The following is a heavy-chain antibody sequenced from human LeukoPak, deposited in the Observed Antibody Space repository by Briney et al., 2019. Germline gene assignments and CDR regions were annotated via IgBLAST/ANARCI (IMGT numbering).Heavy chain of an antibody. V-gene: IGHV3-48*01. D-gene: IGHD2-2*01. CDR2: ISSSSSTI. CDR3: ARDGNRRGYCSSTSCPNWFDP. CDR1: GFTFSSYS. J-gene: IGHJ5*02. Sequence: GGSLRLSCAASGFTFSSYSMNWVRQAPGKGLEWVSYISSSSSTIYYADSVKGRFTISRDNAKNSLYLQMNSLRAEDTAVYYCARDGNRRGYCSSTSCPNWFDPWAREPWSPSPQ.